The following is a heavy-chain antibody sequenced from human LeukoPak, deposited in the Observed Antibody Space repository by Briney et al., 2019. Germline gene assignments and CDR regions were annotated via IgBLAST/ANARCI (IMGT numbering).Heavy chain of an antibody. CDR1: GFTFSSYG. V-gene: IGHV3-30*02. CDR3: AKAGDGYNLFDY. Sequence: GASLRLSCAASGFTFSSYGMHWVRQAPGKGLEWVTFIRYDGSNKYYADSVKGRFTISRDNSKNTLYLQMNSLRAEDTAVYYCAKAGDGYNLFDYWGQGTLVTVSS. J-gene: IGHJ4*02. D-gene: IGHD5-24*01. CDR2: IRYDGSNK.